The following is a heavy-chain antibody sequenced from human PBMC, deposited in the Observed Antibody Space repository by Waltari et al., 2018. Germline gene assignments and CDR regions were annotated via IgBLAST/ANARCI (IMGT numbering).Heavy chain of an antibody. D-gene: IGHD3-10*01. V-gene: IGHV3-23*01. CDR1: GVPLRAHA. CDR3: ARDGRFRTDGFDV. Sequence: EVKLLESGGGLVQRGGSLRPSCEASGVPLRAHAMYWVRQFPGKGLEWVSSISGPGGSTYYPDSVKGRFTISRDNSRNTLYLQMDSLRAKDTAVYYCARDGRFRTDGFDVWGQGTMVTVSS. J-gene: IGHJ3*01. CDR2: ISGPGGST.